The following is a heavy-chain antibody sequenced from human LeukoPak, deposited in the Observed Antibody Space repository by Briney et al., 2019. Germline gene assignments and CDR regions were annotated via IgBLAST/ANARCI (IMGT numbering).Heavy chain of an antibody. J-gene: IGHJ5*02. V-gene: IGHV1-18*01. CDR3: ARDSGRGSYYPNWFDP. CDR2: ISGYNGYT. CDR1: GYTFTSSG. Sequence: GASVKVSCTTSGYTFTSSGISWVRQAPGQGLEWMGWISGYNGYTKSAQNLQGRVTMTTDTSTNTAYMELRSLISDDSAVYYCARDSGRGSYYPNWFDPWGQGTLVTVSS. D-gene: IGHD1-26*01.